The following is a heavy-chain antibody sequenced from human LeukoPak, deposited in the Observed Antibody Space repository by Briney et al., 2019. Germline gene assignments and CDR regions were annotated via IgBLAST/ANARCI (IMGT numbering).Heavy chain of an antibody. D-gene: IGHD6-25*01. J-gene: IGHJ4*02. Sequence: TTSETLSLTCTVSGGSISSYYWSWIRQPPGKGLEWIGEINHSGSTNYNPSLKSRVTISVDTSKNQFSLKLSSVTAADTAVYYCARVGSATDYWGQGTLVTVSS. CDR2: INHSGST. CDR1: GGSISSYY. CDR3: ARVGSATDY. V-gene: IGHV4-34*01.